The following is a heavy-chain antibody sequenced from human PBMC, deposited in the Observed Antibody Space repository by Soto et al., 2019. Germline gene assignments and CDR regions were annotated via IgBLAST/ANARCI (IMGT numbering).Heavy chain of an antibody. CDR1: GFTFRTYS. CDR3: ARFVSATAINDH. D-gene: IGHD2-21*02. CDR2: ISSSSSYI. Sequence: EVQLVASGGGLVKPGESLRLSCAASGFTFRTYSMNWVRQAPGKGLEWVSLISSSSSYIYYADSLKGRFTISRDNAKNSLYPEMNNLRAEDTAVYYCARFVSATAINDHWGQGTLVTVSS. J-gene: IGHJ4*02. V-gene: IGHV3-21*01.